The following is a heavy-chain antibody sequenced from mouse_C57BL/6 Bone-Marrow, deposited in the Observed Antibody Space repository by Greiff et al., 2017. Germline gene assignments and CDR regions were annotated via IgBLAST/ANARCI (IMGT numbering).Heavy chain of an antibody. V-gene: IGHV14-3*01. Sequence: EVKLQESVAELVRPGASVKLSCTASGFNIKNTYMHWVKQRPEQGLEWIGRIDPANRNTKYAPKFQGKATITADTSSNTAYLQLSSLTSEDTAIYYCASGRLRREGFAYWGQGTLVTVSA. J-gene: IGHJ3*01. CDR1: GFNIKNTY. D-gene: IGHD2-4*01. CDR3: ASGRLRREGFAY. CDR2: IDPANRNT.